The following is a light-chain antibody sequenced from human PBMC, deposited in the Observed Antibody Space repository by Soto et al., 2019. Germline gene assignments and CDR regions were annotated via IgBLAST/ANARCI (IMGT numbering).Light chain of an antibody. CDR3: QQYGSSPIT. CDR1: QSFRGL. V-gene: IGKV3-20*01. CDR2: DAY. Sequence: EVVLTQSPVTLSLSPLERSTLSCRASQSFRGLLAWYQQKPGQAPRLLIYDAYNRATGIPPRFSGSGSGTDFTLGIRRLEPEDFAVYYCQQYGSSPITCGQGTRLEIK. J-gene: IGKJ5*01.